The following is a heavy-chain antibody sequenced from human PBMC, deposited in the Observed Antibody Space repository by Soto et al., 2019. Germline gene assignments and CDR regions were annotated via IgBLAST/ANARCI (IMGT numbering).Heavy chain of an antibody. CDR3: ARGPFLTTVTTWWFDP. J-gene: IGHJ5*02. CDR1: GGSISSGGYS. V-gene: IGHV4-30-2*01. D-gene: IGHD4-17*01. CDR2: IYHSGST. Sequence: PSETLSLTCAVSGGSISSGGYSWSWIRQPPGKGLEWIGYIYHSGSTYYNPSLKSRVTISVDRSKNQFSLKLSSVTAADTAVYYCARGPFLTTVTTWWFDPWGQGTLVTVSS.